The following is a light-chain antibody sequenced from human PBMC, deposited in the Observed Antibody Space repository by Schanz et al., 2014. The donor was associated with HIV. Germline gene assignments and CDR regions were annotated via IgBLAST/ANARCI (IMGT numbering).Light chain of an antibody. CDR3: QQYGSSPPWT. V-gene: IGKV3-20*01. Sequence: EIVLTQSPGTLSLSPGERATLSCRASQSISSNYLAWYQQKAGQPPRLLIYGASSGATGIPDRFSGSGSGTDFNLTISRLEPEDFAVYYCQQYGSSPPWTFGQGTKVEIK. CDR1: QSISSNY. J-gene: IGKJ1*01. CDR2: GAS.